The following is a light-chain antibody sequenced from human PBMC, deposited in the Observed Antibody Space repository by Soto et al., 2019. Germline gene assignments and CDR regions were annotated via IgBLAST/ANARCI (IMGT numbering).Light chain of an antibody. CDR1: QSVLYSSNNKDD. CDR3: HQYYDSPLT. Sequence: DIVMTQSPDSLAVSLGERATINCKSSQSVLYSSNNKDDLAWYQQKPGQPPKLLIYWASARESGVPDRFSGSGSGTDFTFTISSLQAEDVAVYYCHQYYDSPLTFGGGTKVEIK. V-gene: IGKV4-1*01. CDR2: WAS. J-gene: IGKJ4*01.